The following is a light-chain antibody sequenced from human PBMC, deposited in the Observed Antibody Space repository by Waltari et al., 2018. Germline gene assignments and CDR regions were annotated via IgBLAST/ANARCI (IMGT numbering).Light chain of an antibody. Sequence: EIVMTQSPATLSVSPGERATLSCRASQSGSSNLAWYQQKPGQAPRLLIHGASTRATGIPARFSGSGSWTEFTLTISSLQSEDFAVYYCQQYNNWPPGAFGQGTKVEIK. CDR2: GAS. CDR3: QQYNNWPPGA. V-gene: IGKV3-15*01. CDR1: QSGSSN. J-gene: IGKJ1*01.